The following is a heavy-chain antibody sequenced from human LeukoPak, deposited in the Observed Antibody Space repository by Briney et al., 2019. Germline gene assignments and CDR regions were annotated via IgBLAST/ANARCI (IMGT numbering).Heavy chain of an antibody. J-gene: IGHJ4*02. V-gene: IGHV1-69*06. CDR1: GGTFSSYA. Sequence: SVKVSCKASGGTFSSYAISWVRQAPGQGLEWMGGIIPIFGTANYAQKFQGRITITADKSTSTAYMELSSLRSEDTAVYYCARYGSGSYTGNYFDYWGQGTLVTVSS. CDR3: ARYGSGSYTGNYFDY. CDR2: IIPIFGTA. D-gene: IGHD3-10*01.